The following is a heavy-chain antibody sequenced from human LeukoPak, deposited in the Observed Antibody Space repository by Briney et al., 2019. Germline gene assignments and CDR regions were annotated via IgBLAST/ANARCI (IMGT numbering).Heavy chain of an antibody. CDR2: TSSSGSTI. CDR1: GFTFSSYE. V-gene: IGHV3-48*03. D-gene: IGHD3-10*02. Sequence: GGSLRLSCAASGFTFSSYEMNWVRQAPGKGLEWVSYTSSSGSTIYYADSVKGRFTISRDNAKNSLYLQMNSLRAEDTAVYYSAELGITMIGGVWGKGTTVTISS. J-gene: IGHJ6*04. CDR3: AELGITMIGGV.